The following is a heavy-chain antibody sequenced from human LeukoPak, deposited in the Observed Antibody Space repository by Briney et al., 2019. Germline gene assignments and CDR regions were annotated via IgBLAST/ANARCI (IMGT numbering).Heavy chain of an antibody. CDR1: GFTLSSNY. J-gene: IGHJ4*02. D-gene: IGHD4-23*01. CDR2: IYSGGST. Sequence: PGGSLRLSCAASGFTLSSNYMSWVRQAPGKGLEWVSVIYSGGSTYYADSVKGRFTISRDNSKNTLYLQMNSLRAEDTAVYYCARDIFRYGGNSGDYWGQGTLVTVSS. CDR3: ARDIFRYGGNSGDY. V-gene: IGHV3-66*01.